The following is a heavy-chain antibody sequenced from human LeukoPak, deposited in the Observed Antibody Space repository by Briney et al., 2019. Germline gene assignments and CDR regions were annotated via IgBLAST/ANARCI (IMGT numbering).Heavy chain of an antibody. CDR3: ASPYGGNSVSDRAFDI. CDR2: IYSGGST. V-gene: IGHV3-53*01. CDR1: GFTVSSNY. Sequence: GGSLRLSCAASGFTVSSNYMSWVRQAPGKGLEWVSVIYSGGSTYYADSVKGRFTISRDNSKNTLYLQMNSLRAEDTAVYYRASPYGGNSVSDRAFDIWSQGTMVTVSS. D-gene: IGHD4-23*01. J-gene: IGHJ3*02.